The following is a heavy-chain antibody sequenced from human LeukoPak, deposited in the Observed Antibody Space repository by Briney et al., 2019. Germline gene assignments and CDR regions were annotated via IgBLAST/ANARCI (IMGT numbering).Heavy chain of an antibody. CDR1: GYSFTSYW. CDR3: ARQGLHREQGPNDY. J-gene: IGHJ4*02. V-gene: IGHV5-51*01. D-gene: IGHD1-26*01. Sequence: ARESLKISCKGSGYSFTSYWIGGVRQIPGKGLEWMGIIYPVDSDTRYSPSFHGQVTISADKSIRTAYMKWSSLKASDTAMYYCARQGLHREQGPNDYWGQGTLVTVSS. CDR2: IYPVDSDT.